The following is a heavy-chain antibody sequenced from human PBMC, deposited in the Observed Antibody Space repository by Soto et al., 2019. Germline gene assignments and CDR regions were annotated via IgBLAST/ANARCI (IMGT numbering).Heavy chain of an antibody. CDR1: GGSFSGYY. CDR2: INHSGST. D-gene: IGHD3-10*01. V-gene: IGHV4-34*01. Sequence: SETLSLTCAVYGGSFSGYYWSWIRQPPGKGLEWIGEINHSGSTNYNPSLKSRVTISVDTSKNQFSLKLSSVTAADTAVYYCARAKAPPTMVRGVIFDYWGQGTLVTVSS. J-gene: IGHJ4*02. CDR3: ARAKAPPTMVRGVIFDY.